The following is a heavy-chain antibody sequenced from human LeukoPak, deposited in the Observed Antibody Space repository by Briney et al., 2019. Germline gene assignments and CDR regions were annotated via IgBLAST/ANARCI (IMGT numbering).Heavy chain of an antibody. CDR2: INQDGSAK. CDR1: GFTFSSYW. J-gene: IGHJ6*02. Sequence: SGGSLRLSCAVSGFTFSSYWMNWVRQAPGKGLEWVANINQDGSAKFYVDSVKGRFTISRDNAKNSLYLQMNSLRAEDTAVYYCGQNTDVWGQGTTVTVSS. V-gene: IGHV3-7*01. CDR3: GQNTDV. D-gene: IGHD2/OR15-2a*01.